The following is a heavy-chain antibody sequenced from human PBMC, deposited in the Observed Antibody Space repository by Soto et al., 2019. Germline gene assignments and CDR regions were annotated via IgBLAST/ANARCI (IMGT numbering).Heavy chain of an antibody. CDR1: GGSISSYY. Sequence: SETLSLTCTVSGGSISSYYWSWIRQPPGKGLEWIGYIYYSGSTNYNPSLKSRVTISVDTSKNQFSLKLSSVTAADTAVYYCARGRYYGSGSYYKVGAYYYGMDVWGQGTTVTVSS. J-gene: IGHJ6*02. CDR2: IYYSGST. CDR3: ARGRYYGSGSYYKVGAYYYGMDV. V-gene: IGHV4-59*01. D-gene: IGHD3-10*01.